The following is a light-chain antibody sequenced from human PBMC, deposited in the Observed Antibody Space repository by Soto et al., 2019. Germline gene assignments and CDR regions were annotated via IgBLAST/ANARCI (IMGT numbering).Light chain of an antibody. Sequence: EIVLTQSPGTLSLSPGERATLSCRASQSLTSRYLAWYRQKPGQAPRLLIYGASTRATGVPARFSGSGSGTEFTLTISSLQPEDFTVYSCLQYHNLWAFGQGTKVDIK. V-gene: IGKV3D-7*01. CDR1: QSLTSRY. CDR3: LQYHNLWA. CDR2: GAS. J-gene: IGKJ1*01.